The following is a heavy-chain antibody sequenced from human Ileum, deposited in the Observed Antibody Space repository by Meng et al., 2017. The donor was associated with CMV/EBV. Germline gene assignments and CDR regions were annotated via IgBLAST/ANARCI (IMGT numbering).Heavy chain of an antibody. CDR2: INLNSGVI. D-gene: IGHD7-27*01. V-gene: IGHV1-2*02. CDR1: GNIFTGYY. CDR3: ARENWVYDY. Sequence: KLWKSGTELNKPGASLKVSCTASGNIFTGYYMHWVRQAPGQGLEWVGCINLNSGVIDFAQKFQGRITLTRDTSITTAYMELTRLIYDDTAVYYCARENWVYDYWGQGTLVTVSS. J-gene: IGHJ4*02.